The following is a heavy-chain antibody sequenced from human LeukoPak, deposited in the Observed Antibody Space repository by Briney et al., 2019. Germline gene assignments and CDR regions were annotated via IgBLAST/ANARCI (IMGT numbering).Heavy chain of an antibody. J-gene: IGHJ4*02. Sequence: PSETLSLTCAVYGGSFSGYYWSWIRQPPGKGLEWIGEINHSGSTNYNPSLKSRVTISVDTSKNQFSLKLSSVTAADTAVYYCASYRAYSSSGFDYWGQGTLVTVSS. CDR2: INHSGST. CDR1: GGSFSGYY. CDR3: ASYRAYSSSGFDY. D-gene: IGHD6-13*01. V-gene: IGHV4-34*01.